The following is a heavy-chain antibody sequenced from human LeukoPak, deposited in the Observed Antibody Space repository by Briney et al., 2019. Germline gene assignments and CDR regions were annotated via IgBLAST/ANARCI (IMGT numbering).Heavy chain of an antibody. D-gene: IGHD3-9*01. Sequence: PGGSLRLSCAASGFTFYDYAMHWVRQAPGKGLEWVSLISGDGGSTHYADSVKGRFTISRDNSKNSLYLQMNSLRTEDTALYYCAKDTLRYFDWLSEGAYYYYYGMDVWGQGTTVTVSS. J-gene: IGHJ6*02. V-gene: IGHV3-43*02. CDR2: ISGDGGST. CDR3: AKDTLRYFDWLSEGAYYYYYGMDV. CDR1: GFTFYDYA.